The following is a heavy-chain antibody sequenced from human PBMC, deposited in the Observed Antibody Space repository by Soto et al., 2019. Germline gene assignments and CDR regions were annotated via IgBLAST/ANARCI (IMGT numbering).Heavy chain of an antibody. CDR2: ISAHNGNT. V-gene: IGHV1-18*01. J-gene: IGHJ4*02. CDR3: ARGRYGDY. Sequence: QVHLVQSGAEVKKPGASVKVSCKASGYTCTSYGITCVRQAPGQGLEWMGWISAHNGNTDYAHKLQGRVIVTRDTSTSTAYMELRSLRSDDTAVYYCARGRYGDYWGQGALVTVSS. D-gene: IGHD1-1*01. CDR1: GYTCTSYG.